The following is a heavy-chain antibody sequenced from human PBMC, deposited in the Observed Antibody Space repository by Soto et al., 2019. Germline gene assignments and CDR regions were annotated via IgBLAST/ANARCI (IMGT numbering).Heavy chain of an antibody. V-gene: IGHV1-69*12. Sequence: QVQLVQSGAEVKKPGSSVKVSCKASGGTFSSYAISWVRQAPGQGLEWMGGIIPIFGTANYAQKFQGRVTITADDSTSTAYMELSSLRSEDTAVYYCASYLYDFYPFDYSYGMDVWGQGTTVTVSS. CDR3: ASYLYDFYPFDYSYGMDV. J-gene: IGHJ6*02. CDR2: IIPIFGTA. CDR1: GGTFSSYA. D-gene: IGHD3-3*01.